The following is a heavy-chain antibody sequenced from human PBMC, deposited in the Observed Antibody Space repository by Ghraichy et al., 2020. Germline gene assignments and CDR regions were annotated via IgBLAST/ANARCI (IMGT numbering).Heavy chain of an antibody. J-gene: IGHJ4*02. D-gene: IGHD1-26*01. CDR3: STSPRADLGNY. V-gene: IGHV3-74*01. Sequence: GESLNISCAASGLTFSSYWMHWVRQAPGKGLEWVSHIKTDGSTTNYADSVRGRFTISRDNAKNTLYLQMNSLRADDTAVYYCSTSPRADLGNYWGQGTLVTVSS. CDR1: GLTFSSYW. CDR2: IKTDGSTT.